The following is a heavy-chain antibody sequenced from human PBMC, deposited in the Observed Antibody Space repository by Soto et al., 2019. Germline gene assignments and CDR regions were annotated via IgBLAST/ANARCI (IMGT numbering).Heavy chain of an antibody. V-gene: IGHV3-15*07. CDR2: IKSKTDGGTT. Sequence: GGSLRLSCAASGFTFSNAWMNWVRQAPGKGLEWVGRIKSKTDGGTTDYAAPVKGRFTISRDDSKNTLYLQMNSLKTEDTAVYYCTTEGYDPQPSYYDSPVTYVWGPGTTVTVSS. CDR3: TTEGYDPQPSYYDSPVTYV. CDR1: GFTFSNAW. D-gene: IGHD6-13*01. J-gene: IGHJ6*02.